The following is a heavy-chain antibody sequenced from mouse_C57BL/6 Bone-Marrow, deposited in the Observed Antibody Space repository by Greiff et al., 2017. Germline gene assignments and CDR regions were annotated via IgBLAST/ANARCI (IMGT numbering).Heavy chain of an antibody. J-gene: IGHJ3*01. CDR3: AKSCLNDWFAY. V-gene: IGHV1-55*01. Sequence: QVQLQQPGAEFVKPGASVKMSCKASGYTFTSYWINWVKQRPGQGLEWVGDICPGSGSIYYNEKFKSKVTMTVDTASSTAYMQLSSLTSEDSAVYYCAKSCLNDWFAYWGQGTLVTVSA. D-gene: IGHD6-1*01. CDR2: ICPGSGSI. CDR1: GYTFTSYW.